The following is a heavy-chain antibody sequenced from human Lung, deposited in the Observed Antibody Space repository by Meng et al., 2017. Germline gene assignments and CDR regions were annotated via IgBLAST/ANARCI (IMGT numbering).Heavy chain of an antibody. V-gene: IGHV4-4*02. CDR1: GGSITSSTW. D-gene: IGHD1-26*01. CDR3: ARFDISSSGRGDY. Sequence: QGQLPGVGPGLVKPSGTLSLTCAVSGGSITSSTWWSWVRQTPGKGLEWFGEIFHSGSTNYNPPLESRVTISVDKSKNQFSLKVYSVTAADTATYYCARFDISSSGRGDYWGQGILVTVSS. CDR2: IFHSGST. J-gene: IGHJ4*02.